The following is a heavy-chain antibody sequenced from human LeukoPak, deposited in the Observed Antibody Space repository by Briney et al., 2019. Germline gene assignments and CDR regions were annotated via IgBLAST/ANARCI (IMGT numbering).Heavy chain of an antibody. Sequence: EAPVKVSCKASGYTFTSYGISWVRQAPGQGLEWMGWISAYNGNTNYAQKLQGRVTMTTDTSTSTAYMELRSLRSDDTAVYYCARLLLGISNYNWFDPWGQGTLVTVSS. D-gene: IGHD7-27*01. J-gene: IGHJ5*02. CDR2: ISAYNGNT. CDR1: GYTFTSYG. V-gene: IGHV1-18*01. CDR3: ARLLLGISNYNWFDP.